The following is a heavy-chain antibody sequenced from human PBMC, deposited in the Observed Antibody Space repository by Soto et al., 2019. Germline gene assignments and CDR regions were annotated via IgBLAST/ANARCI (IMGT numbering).Heavy chain of an antibody. D-gene: IGHD2-15*01. CDR2: IKSKTDGGTT. J-gene: IGHJ6*02. CDR3: TTSGGSCYRLCYYYYGMDV. Sequence: EVQLVESGGGLVKPGGSLRLSCAASGFTFSNAWMSWVRQAPGKGLEWVGRIKSKTDGGTTDYAAPVKGRFTISRDDSKNTLYLQMNSLKTEDTAVYYCTTSGGSCYRLCYYYYGMDVWGQGTTVTVSS. CDR1: GFTFSNAW. V-gene: IGHV3-15*01.